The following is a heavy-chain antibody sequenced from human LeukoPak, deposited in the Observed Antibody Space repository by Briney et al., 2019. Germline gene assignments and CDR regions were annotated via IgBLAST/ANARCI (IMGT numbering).Heavy chain of an antibody. CDR2: INWNGGST. J-gene: IGHJ4*02. D-gene: IGHD2-15*01. V-gene: IGHV3-20*04. CDR3: ARDGYCSGGSCHGTDY. CDR1: GFTFDDYG. Sequence: GGSLRLSCAASGFTFDDYGMSWVRQASGKGLEWVSGINWNGGSTGYADSVKGRFTISRDNAKNFLYLQMNSLRAEDTALYYCARDGYCSGGSCHGTDYWGQGTLVTVSS.